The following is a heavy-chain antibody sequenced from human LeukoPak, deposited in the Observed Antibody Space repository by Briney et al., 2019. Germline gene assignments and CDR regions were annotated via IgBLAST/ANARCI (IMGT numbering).Heavy chain of an antibody. V-gene: IGHV4-39*01. Sequence: SETLSLTCTVSGGSISSSSYYWGWIRQPPGKGLEWIGSIYYSGSTYYNPSLKSRVTISVDTSKNQLSLKLSSVTAADTAVYYCASDSSGWYNQGYWYFDLWGRGTLVTVSS. CDR1: GGSISSSSYY. CDR3: ASDSSGWYNQGYWYFDL. D-gene: IGHD6-19*01. CDR2: IYYSGST. J-gene: IGHJ2*01.